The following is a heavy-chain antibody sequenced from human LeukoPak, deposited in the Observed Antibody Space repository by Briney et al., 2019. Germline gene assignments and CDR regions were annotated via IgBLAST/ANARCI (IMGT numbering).Heavy chain of an antibody. CDR3: ARGRDTVTTLDP. CDR1: GYTFTSYD. D-gene: IGHD4-11*01. Sequence: GASGKVSCKAAGYTFTSYDINWLRQATGQGLECMGWMNPNSGNTGYAHKFQGRVTMTRNTAISTAYMELSSLRSEDTAVSYCARGRDTVTTLDPWGQGNLVTVSS. J-gene: IGHJ5*02. V-gene: IGHV1-8*01. CDR2: MNPNSGNT.